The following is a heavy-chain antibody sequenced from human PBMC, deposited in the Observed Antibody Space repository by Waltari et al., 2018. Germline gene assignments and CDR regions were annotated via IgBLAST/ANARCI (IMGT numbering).Heavy chain of an antibody. Sequence: VQLLESGGGLVQPGGSLRLSCAASGFTFSSYAMSWVRQAPGKGLEWVAVISYDGSNKYYADSVKGRFTISRDNSKNTLYLQMNSLRAEDTAVYYCAKDLYPRAFDIWGQGTMVTVSS. CDR1: GFTFSSYA. CDR2: ISYDGSNK. V-gene: IGHV3-30*18. J-gene: IGHJ3*02. CDR3: AKDLYPRAFDI.